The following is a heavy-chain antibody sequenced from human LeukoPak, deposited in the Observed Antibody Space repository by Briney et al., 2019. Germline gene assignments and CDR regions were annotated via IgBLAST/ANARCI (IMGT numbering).Heavy chain of an antibody. Sequence: SQTLSLTCAISGDSVSSNSAAWNWLRQSPSRGLEWLGRTYYRSKWYNDYAVSVKSRITINPDTSKNQFSLQLNSVTPEDTAVYYCARSDLNYYDSSGYVGWGQGTLVTVSS. CDR3: ARSDLNYYDSSGYVG. V-gene: IGHV6-1*01. CDR2: TYYRSKWYN. CDR1: GDSVSSNSAA. J-gene: IGHJ4*02. D-gene: IGHD3-22*01.